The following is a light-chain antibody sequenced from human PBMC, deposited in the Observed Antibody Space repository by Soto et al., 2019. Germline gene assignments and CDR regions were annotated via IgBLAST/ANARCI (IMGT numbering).Light chain of an antibody. J-gene: IGLJ2*01. CDR3: AAWDDSLNVVI. CDR1: SPHIGKNT. Sequence: LAQPPPTSWSPGQRVTLSFSGNSPHIGKNTVNWNHELPGTPPKPLIYSDNQRPSGVPDRFSGSKSGTSASLAISGLQSENEAKYYCAAWDDSLNVVIFAGGTKVTVL. CDR2: SDN. V-gene: IGLV1-44*01.